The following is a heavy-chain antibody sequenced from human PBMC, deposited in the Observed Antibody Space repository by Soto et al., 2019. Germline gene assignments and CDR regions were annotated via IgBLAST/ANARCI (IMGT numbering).Heavy chain of an antibody. V-gene: IGHV4-61*01. J-gene: IGHJ6*02. Sequence: SETLSLTCTVSGGSVSSGSYYWSWIRQPPXKGLEWIGYIYYSGSTNYSPSLKSRVTISVDTSKNQFSLKLSSVTAADTAVYYCVGLLWFGELFLNYYYYGMDVWGQGTTVTVSS. CDR3: VGLLWFGELFLNYYYYGMDV. CDR1: GGSVSSGSYY. CDR2: IYYSGST. D-gene: IGHD3-10*01.